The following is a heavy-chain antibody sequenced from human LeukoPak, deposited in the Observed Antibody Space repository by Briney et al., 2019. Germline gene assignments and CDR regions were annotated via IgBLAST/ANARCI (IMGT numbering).Heavy chain of an antibody. CDR2: ISGSGGST. J-gene: IGHJ6*02. Sequence: GGSLRLSCAASGFTSSSYAMSWVRQAPGKRLEWVSAISGSGGSTYYADSVKGRFTISRDNSKNTLYLQMNSLRAEDTAVYYCANNYGSGSAVNYYYYGMDVWGQGTTVTVSS. V-gene: IGHV3-23*01. D-gene: IGHD3-10*01. CDR3: ANNYGSGSAVNYYYYGMDV. CDR1: GFTSSSYA.